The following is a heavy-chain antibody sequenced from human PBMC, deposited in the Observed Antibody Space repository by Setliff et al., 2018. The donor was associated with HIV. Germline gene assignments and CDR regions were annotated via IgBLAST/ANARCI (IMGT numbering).Heavy chain of an antibody. CDR2: ISGRSSTI. V-gene: IGHV3-48*01. D-gene: IGHD1-26*01. CDR1: GFTFSSYS. Sequence: QTGGSLRLSCAASGFTFSSYSMNWVRQAPGKGLEWVSYISGRSSTIDYAGSLKGRFTISRDNAKNSLYLQMNSLRAEDTAVYYSARELSGTYFDYWGQGILVTVSS. CDR3: ARELSGTYFDY. J-gene: IGHJ4*02.